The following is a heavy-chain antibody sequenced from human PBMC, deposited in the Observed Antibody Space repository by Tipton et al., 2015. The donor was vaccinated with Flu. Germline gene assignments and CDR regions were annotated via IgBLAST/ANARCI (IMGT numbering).Heavy chain of an antibody. V-gene: IGHV4-34*01. J-gene: IGHJ5*02. CDR3: ARTGSGYDYNWFDP. Sequence: TLSLTCAVYGGSFSGYYWSWIRQPPGKGLEWIGEINHSGSTNYNPSLKSRATISVDTSKNQFSLKLSSVTAADTAVYYCARTGSGYDYNWFDPWGQGTLVTVSS. CDR1: GGSFSGYY. D-gene: IGHD5-12*01. CDR2: INHSGST.